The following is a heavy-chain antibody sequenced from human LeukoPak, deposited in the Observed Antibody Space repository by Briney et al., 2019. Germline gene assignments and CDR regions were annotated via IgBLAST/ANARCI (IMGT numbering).Heavy chain of an antibody. Sequence: TSQTLSLTCTVSGGSISSGSYYWSWIRQPPGKGLEWIGYIYYSGSTNYNPSLKSRVTISVDTSKNQFSLKLSSVTAADTAVYYCARGGGWQGEGEMATITGGLVFYYYYYMDVWGKGTTVTISS. D-gene: IGHD5-24*01. CDR2: IYYSGST. CDR1: GGSISSGSYY. J-gene: IGHJ6*03. CDR3: ARGGGWQGEGEMATITGGLVFYYYYYMDV. V-gene: IGHV4-61*01.